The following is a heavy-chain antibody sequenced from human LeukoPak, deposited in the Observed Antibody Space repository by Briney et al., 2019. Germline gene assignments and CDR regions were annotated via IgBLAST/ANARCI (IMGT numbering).Heavy chain of an antibody. J-gene: IGHJ4*02. Sequence: SETLSLTCTVSGGSISSGGYCWSWIRQPPGKGLEWIGYIYHSGSTYYNPSLKSRVTISVDRSKNQFSLKLSSMTAADTAVYYCARASSSWEGYFDYWGQGTLVTVSS. V-gene: IGHV4-30-2*01. CDR1: GGSISSGGYC. CDR2: IYHSGST. CDR3: ARASSSWEGYFDY. D-gene: IGHD6-13*01.